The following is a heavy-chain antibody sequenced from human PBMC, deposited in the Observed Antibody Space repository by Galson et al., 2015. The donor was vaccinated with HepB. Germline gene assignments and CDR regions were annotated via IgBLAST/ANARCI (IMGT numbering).Heavy chain of an antibody. CDR3: ARGVIGSSWFSVQAEYFQH. CDR1: GYTFTGYY. CDR2: INPNSGGT. Sequence: SVKVSCKASGYTFTGYYMHWVRQAPGQGLEWMGWINPNSGGTNYAQKFQGRVTMTRDTSISTAYMELSRLRSDDTAVYYCARGVIGSSWFSVQAEYFQHWGQGTLVTVSS. D-gene: IGHD6-13*01. V-gene: IGHV1-2*02. J-gene: IGHJ1*01.